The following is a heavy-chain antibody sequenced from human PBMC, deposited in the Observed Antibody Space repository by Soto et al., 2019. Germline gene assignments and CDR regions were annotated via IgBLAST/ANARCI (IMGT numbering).Heavy chain of an antibody. Sequence: PGGSPRLSCAASGFTFSSYAMSWVRQAPGKGLEWVSAISGSGGSTYYADSVKGRFTISRDNSKNTLYLQMNSLRAEDTAVYYCVTWYSSSWYAPAYDYLGQGTLVTVSS. CDR2: ISGSGGST. CDR3: VTWYSSSWYAPAYDY. V-gene: IGHV3-23*01. D-gene: IGHD6-13*01. CDR1: GFTFSSYA. J-gene: IGHJ4*02.